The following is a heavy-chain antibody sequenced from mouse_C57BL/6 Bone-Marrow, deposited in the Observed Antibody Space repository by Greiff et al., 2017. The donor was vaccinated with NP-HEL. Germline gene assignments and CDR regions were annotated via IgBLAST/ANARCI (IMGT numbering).Heavy chain of an antibody. CDR2: IYPSDSET. CDR3: ARRGIYYGNGGAY. Sequence: QVQLQQPGAELVRPGSSVKLSCKASGYTFTSYWMDWVKQRPGQGLEWIGNIYPSDSETHYNQKFKDKATLTVDKSSSTAYMQLSSLISEDSAVYDCARRGIYYGNGGAYWGQGTLVTVSA. V-gene: IGHV1-61*01. CDR1: GYTFTSYW. J-gene: IGHJ3*01. D-gene: IGHD2-1*01.